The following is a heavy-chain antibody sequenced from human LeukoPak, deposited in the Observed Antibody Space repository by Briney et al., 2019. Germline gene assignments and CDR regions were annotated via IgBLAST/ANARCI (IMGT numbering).Heavy chain of an antibody. J-gene: IGHJ4*02. Sequence: ASVKVSCKASGYTFTGYDMHWVRQAPGQGLEWMGWINPNSGGKNYAQKFQGRVTMTRDTSISTAYMELSRLRSDDTAVYYCGRDGVLLWFGELSHKNYYFDYWGQGTLVTVSS. D-gene: IGHD3-10*01. CDR1: GYTFTGYD. CDR3: GRDGVLLWFGELSHKNYYFDY. CDR2: INPNSGGK. V-gene: IGHV1-2*02.